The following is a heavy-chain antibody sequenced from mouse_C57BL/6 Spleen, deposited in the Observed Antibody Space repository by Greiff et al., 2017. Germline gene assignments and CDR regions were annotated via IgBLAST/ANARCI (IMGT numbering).Heavy chain of an antibody. Sequence: EVKLVESGGGLVKPGGSLKLSCAASGFTFSSYTMSWVRQTPEKRLEWVATISGGGGNTYYPDSVKGRFTISRDNAKNTLYLQMSSLRSEDTALYYCARQGYGNYYYYAMDYWGQGTSVTVSS. CDR1: GFTFSSYT. CDR2: ISGGGGNT. D-gene: IGHD2-1*01. J-gene: IGHJ4*01. CDR3: ARQGYGNYYYYAMDY. V-gene: IGHV5-9*01.